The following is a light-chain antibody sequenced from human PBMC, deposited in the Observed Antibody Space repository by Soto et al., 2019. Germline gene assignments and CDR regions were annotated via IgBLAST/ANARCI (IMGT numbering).Light chain of an antibody. V-gene: IGKV1-9*01. J-gene: IGKJ5*01. Sequence: IQLTQSPSSLSASVGDRVTMTCRASQDISCLLAWYQQKPGKAPKLLIYAASTLQNGVPSRFSGSGSGTDFTLTISSLQSEDFAVYYCQLSQQRSNWPPITFGQGTRLEIK. CDR2: AAS. CDR3: QLSQQRSNWPPIT. CDR1: QDISCL.